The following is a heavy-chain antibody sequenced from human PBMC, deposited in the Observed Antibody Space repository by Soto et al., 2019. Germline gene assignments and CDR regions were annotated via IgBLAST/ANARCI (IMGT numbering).Heavy chain of an antibody. CDR1: GGSISGYY. D-gene: IGHD6-19*01. J-gene: IGHJ4*02. CDR2: IHYSGST. CDR3: ARVAGPFYY. Sequence: SETLSLTCTVSGGSISGYYWSWIRQPPGKTLEWIGYIHYSGSTNYNPSLKSRVTISVDASKNQFSLNLTSVTAADTAVYYCARVAGPFYYWGQGTLVTVSS. V-gene: IGHV4-59*08.